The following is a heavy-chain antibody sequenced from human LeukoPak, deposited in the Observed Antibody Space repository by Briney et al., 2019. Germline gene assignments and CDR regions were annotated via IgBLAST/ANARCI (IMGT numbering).Heavy chain of an antibody. J-gene: IGHJ4*02. CDR3: ASLLRYFDWDSDY. V-gene: IGHV3-7*01. D-gene: IGHD3-9*01. CDR1: GFTFSTYW. CDR2: IKQDGSEK. Sequence: GGSLRLSCAASGFTFSTYWMNWVRQAPGKGLEWVANIKQDGSEKYYVDSVKGRFTISRDNAKNSLYLQMNSLRAEDTAVYYCASLLRYFDWDSDYWGQGTLVTVSS.